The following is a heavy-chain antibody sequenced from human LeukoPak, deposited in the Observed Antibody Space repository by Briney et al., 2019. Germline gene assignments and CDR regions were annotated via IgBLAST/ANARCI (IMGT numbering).Heavy chain of an antibody. CDR1: GFTFSDYY. V-gene: IGHV3-11*01. CDR3: AKGDYGAAIRALFDY. Sequence: PGGSLRLSCAASGFTFSDYYMSWIRQAPGKGLEWISYISSSGSTIYYADSVKGRFTISRDNAKNSLYLQMNSLRAEDTAVYYCAKGDYGAAIRALFDYWGQGTLVTVSS. CDR2: ISSSGSTI. D-gene: IGHD4-17*01. J-gene: IGHJ4*02.